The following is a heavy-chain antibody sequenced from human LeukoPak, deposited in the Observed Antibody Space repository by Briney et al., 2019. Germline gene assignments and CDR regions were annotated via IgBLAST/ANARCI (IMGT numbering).Heavy chain of an antibody. J-gene: IGHJ4*02. CDR1: GFTFDDYA. Sequence: GGSLRLSCAASGFTFDDYAMHWVRHAPGKGLEWVSGISWNSGSIGYADSVKGRFTISRDNAKNSLYLQMNSLRAEDMALYYCAKGGTRWLQYGTDYWGQGTLVTVSS. CDR2: ISWNSGSI. CDR3: AKGGTRWLQYGTDY. V-gene: IGHV3-9*03. D-gene: IGHD5-24*01.